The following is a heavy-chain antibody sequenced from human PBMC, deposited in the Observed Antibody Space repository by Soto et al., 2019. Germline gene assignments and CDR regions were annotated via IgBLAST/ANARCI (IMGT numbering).Heavy chain of an antibody. CDR1: GGTFSSYT. CDR3: AREVPLPAARPRDYSNYPYFDY. J-gene: IGHJ4*02. D-gene: IGHD4-4*01. V-gene: IGHV1-69*04. Sequence: GASVKVSCKASGGTFSSYTISWVRQAPGQGLEWMGRIIPILGIANYAQKFQGRVTITADKSTSTAYMELSSLRSEDTAVYYCAREVPLPAARPRDYSNYPYFDYWGQGTLVTVSS. CDR2: IIPILGIA.